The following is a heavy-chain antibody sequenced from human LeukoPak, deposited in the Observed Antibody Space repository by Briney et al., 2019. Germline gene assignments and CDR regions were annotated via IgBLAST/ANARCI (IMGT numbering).Heavy chain of an antibody. V-gene: IGHV3-48*02. Sequence: GGSLRLSCVASGLTVSNHWMSWVRQAPGKGLEWVSYISRDSITTYYADSVKGRFTISRDNAKNSLYLQMNSLRDEDTAVYFCARDLLDYWGQGTLVTVSS. CDR3: ARDLLDY. CDR1: GLTVSNHW. CDR2: ISRDSITT. J-gene: IGHJ4*02.